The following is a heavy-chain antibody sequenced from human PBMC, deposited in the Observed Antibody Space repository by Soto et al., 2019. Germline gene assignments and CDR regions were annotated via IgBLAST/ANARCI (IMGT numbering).Heavy chain of an antibody. J-gene: IGHJ4*02. Sequence: PGGSLRLSCAASGFTFRIYAMSWVRQAPGKGLEWVSSISDSGGSTYYADSVKGRFTISRDNSKNTLYLQMNSLRGDDTAVYYCATRAYYYDSSGYFDYWGQGTLVTVSS. CDR2: ISDSGGST. V-gene: IGHV3-23*01. D-gene: IGHD3-22*01. CDR3: ATRAYYYDSSGYFDY. CDR1: GFTFRIYA.